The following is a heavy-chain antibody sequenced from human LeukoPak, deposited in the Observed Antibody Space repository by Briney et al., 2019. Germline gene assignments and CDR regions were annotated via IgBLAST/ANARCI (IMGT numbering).Heavy chain of an antibody. D-gene: IGHD3-10*01. V-gene: IGHV3-7*04. CDR2: IKQDGSEK. CDR3: ARRHHFGFLDS. CDR1: GVLFPSYW. J-gene: IGHJ4*02. Sequence: GGSLRLSCAASGVLFPSYWMTWVRQAPGKGLEWVANIKQDGSEKYYVDSVKGRFTISRDNAKNSVYLQMNSLRAEDTAVYYCARRHHFGFLDSWGQGTLVTVSS.